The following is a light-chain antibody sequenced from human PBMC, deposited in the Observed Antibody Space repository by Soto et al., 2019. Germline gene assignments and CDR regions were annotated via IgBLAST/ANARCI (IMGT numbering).Light chain of an antibody. CDR3: QQSYSTPWT. V-gene: IGKV1-39*01. CDR1: QSIISY. J-gene: IGKJ1*01. CDR2: ATS. Sequence: DIQMTQSPSSLSASVGDRVTITCRASQSIISYLNWYQQKPGEAPKLLIYATSSLQTGVPSRFSGSGSGTDFTLTISSLQSEDFAAYYCQQSYSTPWTFGQGTKV.